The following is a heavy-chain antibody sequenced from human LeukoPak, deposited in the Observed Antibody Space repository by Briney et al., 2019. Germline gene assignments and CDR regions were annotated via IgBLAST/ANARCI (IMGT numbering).Heavy chain of an antibody. D-gene: IGHD2-21*01. CDR1: GGSISSGSYY. Sequence: SETLSLTCTVSGGSISSGSYYWSWIRQPPGKGLEWIGYIYYSGSTNHNPSLKSRVTISVDTSKNQLSLKLTSVLAADTAVYYCARPLFRSYYYYYMDVWGKGTTVTISS. CDR2: IYYSGST. V-gene: IGHV4-61*01. J-gene: IGHJ6*03. CDR3: ARPLFRSYYYYYMDV.